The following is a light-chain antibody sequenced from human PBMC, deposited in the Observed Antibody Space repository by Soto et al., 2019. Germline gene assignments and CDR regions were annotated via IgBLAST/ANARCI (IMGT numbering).Light chain of an antibody. CDR2: KIF. J-gene: IGKJ2*01. CDR3: MQSVYWPHH. CDR1: QRHVHSDGNPF. Sequence: PICLPVTPEQPASISGRSSQRHVHSDGNPFFSWYHQRPGQSPRRLIDKIFDRDSGVPDRFSGSGSGTDFTLKISRVEAEDVGIYYCMQSVYWPHHFGQRTKV. V-gene: IGKV2-30*02.